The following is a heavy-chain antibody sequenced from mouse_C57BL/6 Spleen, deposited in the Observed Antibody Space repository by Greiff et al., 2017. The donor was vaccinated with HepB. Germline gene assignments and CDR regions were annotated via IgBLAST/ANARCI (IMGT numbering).Heavy chain of an antibody. CDR2: INPGSGGT. V-gene: IGHV1-54*01. D-gene: IGHD1-1*01. CDR1: GYAFTNYL. Sequence: QVHVKQSGAELVRPGTSVKVSCKASGYAFTNYLIEWVKQRPGQGLEWIGVINPGSGGTNYNEKFKGKATLTADKSSSTAYMQLSSLTSEDSAVYFCARGGITTVVATDAMDYWGQGTSVTVSS. J-gene: IGHJ4*01. CDR3: ARGGITTVVATDAMDY.